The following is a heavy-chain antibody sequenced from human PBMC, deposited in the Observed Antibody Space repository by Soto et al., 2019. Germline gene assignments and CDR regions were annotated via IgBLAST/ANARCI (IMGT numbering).Heavy chain of an antibody. CDR3: ASEPKGGYSGYWGPSRNYYYYYYMDV. V-gene: IGHV3-30*03. Sequence: GGSLRLSCAASGFTFSSYGMHWVRQAPGKGLEWVAVISYDGSNKYYADSVKGRFTISRDNSKNTLYLQMNSLRAEDTAVYYCASEPKGGYSGYWGPSRNYYYYYYMDVWGKGTTVTVSS. CDR1: GFTFSSYG. J-gene: IGHJ6*03. D-gene: IGHD5-12*01. CDR2: ISYDGSNK.